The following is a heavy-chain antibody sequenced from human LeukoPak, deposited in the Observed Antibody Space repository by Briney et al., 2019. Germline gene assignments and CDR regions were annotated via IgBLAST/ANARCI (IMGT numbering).Heavy chain of an antibody. Sequence: PGGSLRLSCAASGFTFDDYGMSWVRQAPGKGLEWVANIKQDGSEKYYVDSVKGRFTISRDNAKNSLYLQMNSLRAEDTAVYYCARDSYSSSWLSFDYWGQGTLVTVSS. D-gene: IGHD6-13*01. CDR2: IKQDGSEK. V-gene: IGHV3-7*01. CDR3: ARDSYSSSWLSFDY. J-gene: IGHJ4*02. CDR1: GFTFDDYG.